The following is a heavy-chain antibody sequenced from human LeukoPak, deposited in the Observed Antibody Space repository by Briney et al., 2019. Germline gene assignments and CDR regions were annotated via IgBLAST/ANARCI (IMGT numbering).Heavy chain of an antibody. J-gene: IGHJ4*02. Sequence: GGSLRLSCAASGFTFTNYWMTWVRQAPGKRLEWLADIKPDETEKYYIDSVKGRFTISRDNAKNSLFLQMNSLKTEDTAVYYCTRDPSGRTAVYYFDYWGQGTLVTVSS. CDR1: GFTFTNYW. D-gene: IGHD3-10*01. CDR3: TRDPSGRTAVYYFDY. V-gene: IGHV3-7*03. CDR2: IKPDETEK.